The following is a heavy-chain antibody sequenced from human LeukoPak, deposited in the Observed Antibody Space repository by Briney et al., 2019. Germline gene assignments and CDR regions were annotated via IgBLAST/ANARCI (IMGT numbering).Heavy chain of an antibody. CDR1: GGTFSSYA. CDR2: IIPIFGTA. CDR3: ARGHIYAPKSSQP. V-gene: IGHV1-69*13. D-gene: IGHD2/OR15-2a*01. J-gene: IGHJ1*01. Sequence: SVKVSCKASGGTFSSYAISWVRQAPGQGLEWMGGIIPIFGTANYAQKFQGRVTITADESTSTAYMELSTLRSEDTAVYFCARGHIYAPKSSQPWGQGTLAPVPS.